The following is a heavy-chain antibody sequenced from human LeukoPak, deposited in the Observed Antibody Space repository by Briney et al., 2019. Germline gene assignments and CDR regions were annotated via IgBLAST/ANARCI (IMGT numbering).Heavy chain of an antibody. V-gene: IGHV3-33*01. D-gene: IGHD3-9*01. J-gene: IGHJ4*02. Sequence: GGSLRLSCAASGFTFSSYGMHWVRQAPGKGLEWVAVIWYDGSNKYYADSVKGRFTISRDNSKNTLYLQTNSLRAEDTAVYYCAREGGYDILTGYHFDYWGQGTLVTVSS. CDR3: AREGGYDILTGYHFDY. CDR1: GFTFSSYG. CDR2: IWYDGSNK.